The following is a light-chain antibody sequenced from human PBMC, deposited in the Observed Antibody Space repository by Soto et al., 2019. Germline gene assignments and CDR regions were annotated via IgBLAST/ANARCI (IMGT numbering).Light chain of an antibody. Sequence: QAVVTQPPSVSGAPGQRVTIPCTGSSSNIGAGYDVHWYQQLPGTAPKLLIYGNSNRPSGVPDRFSGSKSGTSASLAITGLQAEDGADYYCQSYDSRLNGYVFGTGTKLTVL. CDR2: GNS. J-gene: IGLJ1*01. CDR3: QSYDSRLNGYV. CDR1: SSNIGAGYD. V-gene: IGLV1-40*01.